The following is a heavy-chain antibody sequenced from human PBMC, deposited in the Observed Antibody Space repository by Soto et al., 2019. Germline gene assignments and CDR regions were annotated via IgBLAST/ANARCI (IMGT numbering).Heavy chain of an antibody. CDR2: ISAYNGNT. V-gene: IGHV1-18*01. D-gene: IGHD2-2*01. J-gene: IGHJ5*02. CDR1: GYTFTSYG. CDR3: ARKDIVVVPAAMDWFDP. Sequence: ASVKVSCKASGYTFTSYGISWVRQAPGQGLERMGWISAYNGNTNYAQKLQGRVTMTTDTSTSTAYMELRSLRSDDTAVYYCARKDIVVVPAAMDWFDPWGQGTLVTVSS.